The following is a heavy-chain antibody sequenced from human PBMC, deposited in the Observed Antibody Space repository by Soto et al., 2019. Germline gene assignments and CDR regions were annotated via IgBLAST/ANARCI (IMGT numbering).Heavy chain of an antibody. Sequence: GGALSLSCAASCFTFSNAWMNWVRQAPGKGLEWVGRIKSKTDGGTTDYAAPVKGRFTISRDDSKNTLYLQMNSLKTEDTAVYYCTTGSIFGVVIIEDPGYFDYWGQGTLVTVS. J-gene: IGHJ4*02. V-gene: IGHV3-15*07. CDR2: IKSKTDGGTT. D-gene: IGHD3-3*01. CDR3: TTGSIFGVVIIEDPGYFDY. CDR1: CFTFSNAW.